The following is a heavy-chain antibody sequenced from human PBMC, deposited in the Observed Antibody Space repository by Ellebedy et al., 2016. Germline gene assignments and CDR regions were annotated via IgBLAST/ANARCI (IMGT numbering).Heavy chain of an antibody. D-gene: IGHD5-18*01. Sequence: GESLKISCAASGFTFSSYSMNWVRQAPGKGLEWVSYISSSSSTIYYADSVKGRFTISRDNAKNTLYLQMNSLRAEDTAVYYCASQGVTAHFGHWGQGILVTVSS. J-gene: IGHJ4*02. CDR1: GFTFSSYS. CDR2: ISSSSSTI. V-gene: IGHV3-48*01. CDR3: ASQGVTAHFGH.